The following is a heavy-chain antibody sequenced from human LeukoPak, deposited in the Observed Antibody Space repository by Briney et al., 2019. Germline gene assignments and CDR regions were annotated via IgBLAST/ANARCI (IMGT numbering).Heavy chain of an antibody. CDR2: IYHSGST. CDR3: ARDRYYYDSSAVYYYYMDV. V-gene: IGHV4-30-2*01. CDR1: GGSISSGGYY. J-gene: IGHJ6*03. D-gene: IGHD3-22*01. Sequence: PSETLSLTCTVSGGSISSGGYYWSWIRQPPGKGLEWIGYIYHSGSTYYNPSLKSRVTISVDRSKNQFSLKLSSVTAADTAVYYCARDRYYYDSSAVYYYYMDVWGKGTTVTVPS.